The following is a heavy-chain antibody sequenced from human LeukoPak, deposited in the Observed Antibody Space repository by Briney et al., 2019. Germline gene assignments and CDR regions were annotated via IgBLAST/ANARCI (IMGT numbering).Heavy chain of an antibody. J-gene: IGHJ4*02. CDR3: ARDGDYGGFDY. Sequence: SETLSLTCTVSGGSISSGSYYWSRIRQPAGKGLEWIGRIYTSGSTNYNPSLKSRVTISVDTSKNQFSLKLSSVTAADTAVYYCARDGDYGGFDYWGQGTLVTVSS. D-gene: IGHD4-17*01. CDR1: GGSISSGSYY. V-gene: IGHV4-61*02. CDR2: IYTSGST.